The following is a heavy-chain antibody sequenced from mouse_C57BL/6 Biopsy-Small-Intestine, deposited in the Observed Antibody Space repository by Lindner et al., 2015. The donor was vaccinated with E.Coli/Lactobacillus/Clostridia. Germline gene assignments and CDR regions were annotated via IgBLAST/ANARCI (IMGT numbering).Heavy chain of an antibody. CDR3: ARVKISGTPSQFYYYGVDV. Sequence: SVKVSCKVSGFTLSDLAMHWVRQAPGKGLEWMGSFDPEDGETIYAQIFQGRVTITADESTSTAYMEVTTLRSEDTAVYFCARVKISGTPSQFYYYGVDVWGQGTTVTVSS. CDR1: GFTLSDLA. D-gene: IGHD1-1*01. CDR2: FDPEDGET. V-gene: IGHV14-2*02. J-gene: IGHJ1*01.